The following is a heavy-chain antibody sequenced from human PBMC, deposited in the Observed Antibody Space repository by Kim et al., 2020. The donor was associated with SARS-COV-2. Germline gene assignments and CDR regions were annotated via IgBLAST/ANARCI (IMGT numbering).Heavy chain of an antibody. Sequence: ASVKVSCKASGYTFTNHAINWVRQAPGQGLEWMGWINIDTGSPTYAQGFTGRVVFSLDTSVTTAYLQISSLEAEDTALYYCARVLWAGYRYSYYWGQGTL. CDR3: ARVLWAGYRYSYY. V-gene: IGHV7-4-1*02. CDR2: INIDTGSP. CDR1: GYTFTNHA. D-gene: IGHD3-16*02. J-gene: IGHJ4*02.